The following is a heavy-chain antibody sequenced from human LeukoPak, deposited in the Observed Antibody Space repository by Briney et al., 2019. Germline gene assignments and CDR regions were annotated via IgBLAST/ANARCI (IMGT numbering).Heavy chain of an antibody. CDR3: ARASRSGTDY. CDR1: GYTFTSYY. CDR2: MNPNSGNT. J-gene: IGHJ4*02. Sequence: ASVKVSCKASGYTFTSYYMHWVRQAPGQGLEWMGWMNPNSGNTGYAQKFQGRVTITRNTSISTAYMELSSLRSEDTAVYYCARASRSGTDYWGQGTLVTVSS. D-gene: IGHD1-14*01. V-gene: IGHV1-8*03.